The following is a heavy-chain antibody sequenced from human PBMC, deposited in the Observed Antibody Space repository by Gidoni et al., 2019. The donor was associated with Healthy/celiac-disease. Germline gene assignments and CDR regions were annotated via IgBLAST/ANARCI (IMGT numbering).Heavy chain of an antibody. CDR3: ARDEVLVPAAIQTYYYYYGMDV. J-gene: IGHJ6*02. Sequence: QVQLVESGGGLVKPGGSLILSCSASGFTFSYYYMSCIRQAPGKGLEWVSYISSSGSTIYYADSVKGRFTISRDNAKNSLYLQMNSLRAEDTAVYYCARDEVLVPAAIQTYYYYYGMDVWGQGTTVTVSS. D-gene: IGHD2-2*02. V-gene: IGHV3-11*01. CDR1: GFTFSYYY. CDR2: ISSSGSTI.